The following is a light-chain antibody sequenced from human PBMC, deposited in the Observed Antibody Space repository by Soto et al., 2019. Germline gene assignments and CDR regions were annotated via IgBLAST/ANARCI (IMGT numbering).Light chain of an antibody. CDR1: QSLSTRY. CDR3: QQYGSSPT. V-gene: IGKV3-20*01. J-gene: IGKJ5*01. Sequence: IVLTQSPGTLSLFPGERATLSSRASQSLSTRYLACYQQKPGQAPRLLIYGASSRATGIHDRSSGSGSGTDFTLTISRLEPEDFAVYHCQQYGSSPTFGQGTRLEIK. CDR2: GAS.